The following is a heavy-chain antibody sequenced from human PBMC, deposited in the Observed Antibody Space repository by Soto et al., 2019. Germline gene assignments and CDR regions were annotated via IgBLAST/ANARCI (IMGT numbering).Heavy chain of an antibody. J-gene: IGHJ6*04. CDR1: GGTFSSYT. D-gene: IGHD6-13*01. Sequence: QVQLVQSGAEVKKPGSSVKVSCTASGGTFSSYTISWERQAPGQGLEWMGRIIPILGIANYAQKFQGRVTITADKSTRTAYMELSSLKSEDTAVYYCASFYAADTNSWSYVWGKGTTVTVSS. V-gene: IGHV1-69*02. CDR3: ASFYAADTNSWSYV. CDR2: IIPILGIA.